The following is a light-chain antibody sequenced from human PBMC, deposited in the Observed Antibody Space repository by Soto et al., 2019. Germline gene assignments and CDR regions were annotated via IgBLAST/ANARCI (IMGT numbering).Light chain of an antibody. CDR1: QSISSW. CDR2: DAS. V-gene: IGKV1-5*01. CDR3: QQYNSYSPGPT. J-gene: IGKJ4*01. Sequence: DIQMTQSPSTLSASVGDRVTITCRASQSISSWLAWYQQKPGKAPQLLIYDASSLESGVPSRFSGSGSGTEFTLTISSLQPDDFATYYCQQYNSYSPGPTFGGGTKVEIK.